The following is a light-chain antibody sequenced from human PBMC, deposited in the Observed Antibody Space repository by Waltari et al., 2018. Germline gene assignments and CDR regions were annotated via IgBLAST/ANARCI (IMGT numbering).Light chain of an antibody. CDR1: TGPVTRGHY. CDR2: ATS. J-gene: IGLJ2*01. Sequence: QAVVTQEPSLTVSSGGTVTLTCASSTGPVTRGHYPYWFQQKPGQAPRTLIYATSNKHSWTPVRFSGSLLGGKAALTLSGAEPEDDADYYCLISFGGAEEIFGGGTKLTVL. V-gene: IGLV7-46*01. CDR3: LISFGGAEEI.